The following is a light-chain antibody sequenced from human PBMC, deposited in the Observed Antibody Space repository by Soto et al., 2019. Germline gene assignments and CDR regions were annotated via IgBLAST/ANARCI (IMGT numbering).Light chain of an antibody. CDR3: LQYASPLYT. CDR2: GAS. Sequence: EVVLTQSPGTLSLFPGERATLSCRASQSLRSSFLAWYQKKPGQAPRLLLYGASNRATGIPDRFSGSGSGTDFTLTISRLEPEDFAVYFCLQYASPLYTFGQGTKLEIK. CDR1: QSLRSSF. V-gene: IGKV3-20*01. J-gene: IGKJ2*01.